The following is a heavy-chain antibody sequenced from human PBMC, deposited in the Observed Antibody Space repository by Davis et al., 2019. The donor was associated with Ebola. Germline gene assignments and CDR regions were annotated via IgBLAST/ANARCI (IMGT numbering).Heavy chain of an antibody. CDR2: VYYSGST. CDR1: GGSIRTNY. Sequence: SETLSLTCTVSGGSIRTNYWSWIRQPPGKGLEWIGHVYYSGSTHYNPSLRTPVTMSVDTSKNQFSLKLFSVTAADTAVYYCAKGRVVVVAAMDYWGQGTLVTVSS. D-gene: IGHD2-15*01. J-gene: IGHJ4*02. V-gene: IGHV4-59*01. CDR3: AKGRVVVVAAMDY.